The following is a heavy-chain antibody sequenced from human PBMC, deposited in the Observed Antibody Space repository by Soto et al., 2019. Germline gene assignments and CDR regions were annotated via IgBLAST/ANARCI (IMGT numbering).Heavy chain of an antibody. CDR3: ARWTLGPEANWFDP. CDR1: GYSVSSNSAA. J-gene: IGHJ5*02. CDR2: TYYRSKWYN. V-gene: IGHV6-1*01. Sequence: PSQTLSLTCAISGYSVSSNSAAWNSIRQSPSRGLEWLGRTYYRSKWYNDYAVSVKSRITINPDTSKNQFSLQLNSVTPEDTAVYYCARWTLGPEANWFDPWGQGTLVTVSS. D-gene: IGHD1-26*01.